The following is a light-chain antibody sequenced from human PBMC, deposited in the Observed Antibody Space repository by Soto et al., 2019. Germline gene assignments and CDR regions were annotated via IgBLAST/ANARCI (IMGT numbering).Light chain of an antibody. CDR3: QQHSHWPPWT. CDR1: QNVRTF. CDR2: GAS. J-gene: IGKJ1*01. V-gene: IGKV3-11*01. Sequence: EVVLTQSPATLSLSPGERATPSCRASQNVRTFLDWYQQKPGQPPRLLIYGASNRATGIPARFSGSGSGTDFTLTISSLEPEDFAVYYCQQHSHWPPWTFGQGTRVEIQ.